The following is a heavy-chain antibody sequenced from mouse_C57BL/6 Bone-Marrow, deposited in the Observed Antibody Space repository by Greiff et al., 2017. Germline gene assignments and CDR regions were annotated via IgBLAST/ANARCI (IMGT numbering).Heavy chain of an antibody. Sequence: VKLQQSGAELVRPGASVTLSCKASGYTFTDYEMHWVKQTPVHGLEWIGAIDPETGGTAYNQKFKGKAILTADKSSSTAYMELRSLTSEDSAVYYCTRLGTTYFDYWGQGTTLTVSS. CDR2: IDPETGGT. CDR1: GYTFTDYE. CDR3: TRLGTTYFDY. J-gene: IGHJ2*01. D-gene: IGHD2-3*01. V-gene: IGHV1-15*01.